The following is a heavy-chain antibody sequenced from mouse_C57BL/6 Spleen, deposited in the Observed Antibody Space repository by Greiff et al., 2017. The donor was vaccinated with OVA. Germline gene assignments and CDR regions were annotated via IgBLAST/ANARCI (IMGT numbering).Heavy chain of an antibody. Sequence: QVQLQQPGAELVRPGSSVKLSCKASGYTFTSYWMHWVKQRPIQGLEWIGNIDPSDSETHYNQKFKDKATLTVDKSSSTAYMQLSSLTSEDSAVYYCARNYYGYDGAMDYWGQGTSVTVSS. CDR2: IDPSDSET. CDR1: GYTFTSYW. J-gene: IGHJ4*01. CDR3: ARNYYGYDGAMDY. D-gene: IGHD2-2*01. V-gene: IGHV1-52*01.